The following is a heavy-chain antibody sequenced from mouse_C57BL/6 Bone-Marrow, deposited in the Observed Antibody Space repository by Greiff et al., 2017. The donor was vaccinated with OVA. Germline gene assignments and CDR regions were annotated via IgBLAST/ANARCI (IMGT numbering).Heavy chain of an antibody. CDR2: IHPNSGST. D-gene: IGHD2-2*01. CDR3: ARRGDYGYYFDY. Sequence: VQLQQPGAELVKPGASVKLSCKASGYTFTSYWMHWVKQRPGQGLEWIGMIHPNSGSTNYNEKFKSKATLTVDKSSSTAYMQLSSLTSEDSAVYYGARRGDYGYYFDYWGQGTTLTVSS. J-gene: IGHJ2*01. CDR1: GYTFTSYW. V-gene: IGHV1-64*01.